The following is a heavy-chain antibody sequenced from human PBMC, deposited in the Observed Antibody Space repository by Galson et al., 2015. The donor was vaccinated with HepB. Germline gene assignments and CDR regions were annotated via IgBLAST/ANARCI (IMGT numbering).Heavy chain of an antibody. CDR1: GYTFTSYG. D-gene: IGHD3-3*01. V-gene: IGHV1-18*01. J-gene: IGHJ4*02. CDR2: ISAYNGNT. CDR3: ARFSYYDFWSGYLSFDY. Sequence: SVKVSCKASGYTFTSYGISWVRQAPGQGLEWMGWISAYNGNTNYAQKLQGRVTMTTDTSTSTAYMELRSLRSDDTAVYYCARFSYYDFWSGYLSFDYWGQGTLVTVSS.